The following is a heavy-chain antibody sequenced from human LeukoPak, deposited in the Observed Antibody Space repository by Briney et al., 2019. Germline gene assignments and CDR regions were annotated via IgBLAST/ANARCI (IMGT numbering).Heavy chain of an antibody. CDR1: GFTFSDYY. V-gene: IGHV3-11*01. Sequence: GGSLRLSCAASGFTFSDYYMSWIRQAPGKGLQWVSYITNSGSTIYYVDSVKGRFTISRDNAKKSLYLQMNNLRAEDTAVYYCARGSRYYYGSGSYPFDYWGQGTLVTVSS. CDR3: ARGSRYYYGSGSYPFDY. CDR2: ITNSGSTI. J-gene: IGHJ4*02. D-gene: IGHD3-10*01.